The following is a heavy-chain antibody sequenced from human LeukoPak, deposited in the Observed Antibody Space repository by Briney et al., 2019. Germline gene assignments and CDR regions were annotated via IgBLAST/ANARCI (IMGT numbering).Heavy chain of an antibody. CDR2: IGYYGSNK. CDR1: GFIFSNYG. Sequence: PGGSLRLSCAVSGFIFSNYGMHWVRQAPGKGLEWGAFIGYYGSNKYYADSVKGRFTVSRDNSKNTLYLEMNSLRGEDTAVYYCVKRNSFYLDYWGQGTLVTVSS. D-gene: IGHD1-7*01. J-gene: IGHJ4*02. CDR3: VKRNSFYLDY. V-gene: IGHV3-30*02.